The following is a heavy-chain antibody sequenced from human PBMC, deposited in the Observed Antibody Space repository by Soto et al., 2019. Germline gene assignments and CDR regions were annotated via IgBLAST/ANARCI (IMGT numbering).Heavy chain of an antibody. J-gene: IGHJ4*02. D-gene: IGHD6-13*01. V-gene: IGHV3-9*01. Sequence: EVQLVESGGGLVQPGRSLRLSCAASGFTFDDYAMHWVRQAPGKGLAWVSGISWNSGSIGYADSVKGRLTISRDNAKNSLYLQMNSLRAEDTALYYCAKDRGGVAAAGLDYWGQGTLVTVSS. CDR1: GFTFDDYA. CDR2: ISWNSGSI. CDR3: AKDRGGVAAAGLDY.